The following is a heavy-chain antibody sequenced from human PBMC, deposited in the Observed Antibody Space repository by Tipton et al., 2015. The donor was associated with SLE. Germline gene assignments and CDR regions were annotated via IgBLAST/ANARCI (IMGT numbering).Heavy chain of an antibody. Sequence: TLSLTCAVYSASFSGNHWSWIRQPPGGGLEWVGELNESGSLNYNASLQSRVTISVDTSKNQISLKLNSVTAADTAVYYCARRKKMRSSGWGWAYYYGMDVWGQGTTVIVSS. CDR3: ARRKKMRSSGWGWAYYYGMDV. D-gene: IGHD6-19*01. CDR2: LNESGSL. V-gene: IGHV4-34*01. CDR1: SASFSGNH. J-gene: IGHJ6*02.